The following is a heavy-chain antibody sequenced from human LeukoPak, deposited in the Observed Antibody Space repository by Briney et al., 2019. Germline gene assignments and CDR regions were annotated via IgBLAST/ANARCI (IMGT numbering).Heavy chain of an antibody. V-gene: IGHV1-69*05. CDR1: GGTFSSYA. J-gene: IGHJ4*02. CDR2: IIPIFGTA. Sequence: SVKVSCKASGGTFSSYAISWVRQAPGQGLEWMGGIIPIFGTANYAQKFQGRVTITTDESTSTAYMELSSLRSEDTAVYYCASNYDSSGYYGDYWGQGTLVTVSS. CDR3: ASNYDSSGYYGDY. D-gene: IGHD3-22*01.